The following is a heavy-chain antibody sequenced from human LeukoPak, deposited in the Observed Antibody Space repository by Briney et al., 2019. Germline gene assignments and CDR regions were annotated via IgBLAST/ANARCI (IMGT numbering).Heavy chain of an antibody. J-gene: IGHJ6*02. CDR3: AVVRFLEWITYGMDV. CDR2: INPNSGGT. D-gene: IGHD3-3*01. Sequence: ASVKVSCKASGYTFTVYYMHWVRQAPGQGGERMGWINPNSGGTNYAQKFQGRVTMTRDTSISTAYMELSRLRSDDTAVYYCAVVRFLEWITYGMDVWGQGTTVTVSS. CDR1: GYTFTVYY. V-gene: IGHV1-2*02.